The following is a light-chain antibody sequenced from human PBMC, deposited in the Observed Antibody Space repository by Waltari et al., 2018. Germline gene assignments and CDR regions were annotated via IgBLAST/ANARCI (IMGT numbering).Light chain of an antibody. CDR3: QQSYSTPYLT. CDR2: AAC. V-gene: IGKV1-39*01. Sequence: DIHVTPSPSAVSASVGDRVTITCRASQSISSYLNWYQQKPGKAPKLLIYAACSLQSGIPSRFSGSGSGTDFTLTICSLQPEDFATYYCQQSYSTPYLTFGGGTKVEL. J-gene: IGKJ4*02. CDR1: QSISSY.